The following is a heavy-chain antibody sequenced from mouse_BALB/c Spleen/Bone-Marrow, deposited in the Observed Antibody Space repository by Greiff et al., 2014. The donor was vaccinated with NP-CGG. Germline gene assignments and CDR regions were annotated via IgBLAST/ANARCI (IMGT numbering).Heavy chain of an antibody. Sequence: SGAELVRPGASVTLSCKASGYKFTDYEMHWVKQTPVHGLEWIGSIDPETGGTAYNQNFKGKATLTADRSSTTAYMELRSLTSEDSAVYYYTREGIYFGYDVPMDYWGQGTSVTVSS. CDR2: IDPETGGT. V-gene: IGHV1-15*01. CDR3: TREGIYFGYDVPMDY. J-gene: IGHJ4*01. D-gene: IGHD2-2*01. CDR1: GYKFTDYE.